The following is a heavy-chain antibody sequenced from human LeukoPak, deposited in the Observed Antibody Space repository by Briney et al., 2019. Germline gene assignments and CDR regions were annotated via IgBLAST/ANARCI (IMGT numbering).Heavy chain of an antibody. CDR2: ISWDGGST. CDR1: GFTFDDYT. Sequence: GGSLRLSCAASGFTFDDYTMHWVRQAPGKGLEWVSLISWDGGSTYYADSVKGRFTISRDNSKNSLYLQMNSLRTEDTALYYCAKDFPRRWVGSYIDYWGQGTLVTVSS. CDR3: AKDFPRRWVGSYIDY. J-gene: IGHJ4*02. V-gene: IGHV3-43*01. D-gene: IGHD1-26*01.